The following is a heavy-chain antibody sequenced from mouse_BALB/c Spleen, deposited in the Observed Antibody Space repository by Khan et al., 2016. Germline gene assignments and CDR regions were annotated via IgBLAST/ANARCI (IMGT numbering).Heavy chain of an antibody. D-gene: IGHD3-3*01. V-gene: IGHV1-7*01. CDR1: GYTFTSYW. J-gene: IGHJ2*01. CDR2: INPSTGYT. Sequence: QVRLQQSGAELAKPGASVKMSCKASGYTFTSYWMHWVKQRPGQGLEWIGYINPSTGYTEYNQKFKDKATLTADKSSSTAYMQLSSLTSEDSAVYYCARGGTGYFDYWGQGTTLTVSS. CDR3: ARGGTGYFDY.